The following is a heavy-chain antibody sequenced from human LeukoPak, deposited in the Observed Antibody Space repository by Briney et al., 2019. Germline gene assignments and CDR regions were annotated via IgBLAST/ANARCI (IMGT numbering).Heavy chain of an antibody. V-gene: IGHV4-34*01. CDR2: ISHRGST. J-gene: IGHJ6*03. CDR1: GGSFSDYY. Sequence: PSETLSLTCAVYGGSFSDYYWSWIRQPPGKGLEWIGDISHRGSTDYNPSLQSRITISVDTSTNQFSLNLNSVTAADTAVYYCARTKNYSNYVRYYYMDVWGRGTTVTVSS. D-gene: IGHD4-11*01. CDR3: ARTKNYSNYVRYYYMDV.